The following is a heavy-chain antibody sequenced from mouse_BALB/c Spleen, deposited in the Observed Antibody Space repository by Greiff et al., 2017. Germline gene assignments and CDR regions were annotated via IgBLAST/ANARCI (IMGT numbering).Heavy chain of an antibody. V-gene: IGHV1S29*02. Sequence: EVQLQQSGPELVKPGASVKISCKASGYTFTDYNMHWVKQSHGKSLEWIGYIYPYNGGTGYNQKFKSKATLTVDNSSSTAYMELRSLTSEDSAVYYCAREDDYDEYFDVWGAGTTVTVSS. CDR1: GYTFTDYN. CDR2: IYPYNGGT. CDR3: AREDDYDEYFDV. D-gene: IGHD2-4*01. J-gene: IGHJ1*01.